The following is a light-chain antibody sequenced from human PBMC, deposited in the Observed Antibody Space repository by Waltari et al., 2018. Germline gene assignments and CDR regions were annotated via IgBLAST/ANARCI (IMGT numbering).Light chain of an antibody. CDR2: KTS. Sequence: DIQMTQSPSTLSASVGGRVTITCRASQSIATWLAWYQQKPGIAPKLLIYKTSALESGVPSRFSGSGSGTEFTLTISSLQPDDFATYYCQQYSTYSYTFGQGTKLEMK. J-gene: IGKJ2*01. V-gene: IGKV1-5*03. CDR1: QSIATW. CDR3: QQYSTYSYT.